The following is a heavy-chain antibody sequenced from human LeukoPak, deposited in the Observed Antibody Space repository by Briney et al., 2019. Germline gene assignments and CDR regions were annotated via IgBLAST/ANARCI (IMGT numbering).Heavy chain of an antibody. Sequence: GASVKVSCKTSGYTFTSYGLYWVRQAPGQGLEWMGWISGYNAETNYARKFQGRVTMTTDTSTTTAYMELTSLTSDDTALYYCAREGGSAGWYRPAFRLLDYWGQGTMVTVSS. J-gene: IGHJ4*02. D-gene: IGHD6-19*01. CDR2: ISGYNAET. V-gene: IGHV1-18*01. CDR1: GYTFTSYG. CDR3: AREGGSAGWYRPAFRLLDY.